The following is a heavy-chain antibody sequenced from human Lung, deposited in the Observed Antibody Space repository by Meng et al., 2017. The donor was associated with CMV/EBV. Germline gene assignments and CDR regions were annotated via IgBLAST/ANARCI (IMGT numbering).Heavy chain of an antibody. V-gene: IGHV1-18*01. CDR1: GYTFTSYG. Sequence: ASVXVSCKASGYTFTSYGISWVRQAPGQGLEWMGRISAYNGNTNYAQKLQGRVTMTTDTSTSTAYMELKSLRSDDTAVYYCASSSDIVVVPAAPVDYWGQGTLVTVSS. CDR2: ISAYNGNT. D-gene: IGHD2-2*01. CDR3: ASSSDIVVVPAAPVDY. J-gene: IGHJ4*02.